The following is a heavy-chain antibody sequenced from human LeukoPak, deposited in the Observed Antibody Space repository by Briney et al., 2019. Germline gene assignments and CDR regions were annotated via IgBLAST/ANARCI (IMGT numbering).Heavy chain of an antibody. Sequence: SETLSLTCTVSGDSISSYYWSWIRQPPGKGLEGIGYIYYSGSTNYNPSLKSRVTISVATSKNQFSLKLSSVTAADTAVYYCARGVVIAPQTFDYWGQGTLVTVSS. CDR2: IYYSGST. CDR1: GDSISSYY. V-gene: IGHV4-59*01. D-gene: IGHD2-21*01. CDR3: ARGVVIAPQTFDY. J-gene: IGHJ4*02.